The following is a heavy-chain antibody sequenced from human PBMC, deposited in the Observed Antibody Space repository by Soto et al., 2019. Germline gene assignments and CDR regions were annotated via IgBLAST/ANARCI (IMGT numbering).Heavy chain of an antibody. CDR2: ISSSSTI. CDR3: ARAYYDFWSPFDY. J-gene: IGHJ4*02. D-gene: IGHD3-3*01. Sequence: GGSLRLSCAASGFTFSSYSMNWVRQAPGKGLEWVSYISSSSTIYYADSVKGRFTISRDNAKNSLYLQMNSLRDEDTAVYYCARAYYDFWSPFDYWGQGTLVTVSS. V-gene: IGHV3-48*02. CDR1: GFTFSSYS.